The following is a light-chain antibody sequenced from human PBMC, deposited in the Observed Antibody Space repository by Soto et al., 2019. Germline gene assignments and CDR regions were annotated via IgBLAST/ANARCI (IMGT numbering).Light chain of an antibody. Sequence: IVVTQSPGSLSLSPGERATLSCRASQSVSSGELAWYQQKPGQAPRLLIYGTSSRATALPDRFSSSESGTDFTLTISRLQPEDFAVYYCQQYSNSSWTFGGGTKVDI. CDR1: QSVSSGE. J-gene: IGKJ4*01. CDR2: GTS. V-gene: IGKV3-20*01. CDR3: QQYSNSSWT.